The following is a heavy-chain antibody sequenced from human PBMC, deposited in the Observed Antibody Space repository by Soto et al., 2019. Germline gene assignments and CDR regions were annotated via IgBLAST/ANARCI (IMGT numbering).Heavy chain of an antibody. CDR3: ARAGSGSYYYYMDV. CDR1: GYTFTNYG. Sequence: ASVKVSCKASGYTFTNYGISWVRQAPGQGLEWMGWISAYNGNTNYAQKFQGRVTMTTDTSTSTAYMELRSLRSDDTAVYYCARAGSGSYYYYMDVWGKGTTVTVSS. D-gene: IGHD3-10*01. J-gene: IGHJ6*03. V-gene: IGHV1-18*01. CDR2: ISAYNGNT.